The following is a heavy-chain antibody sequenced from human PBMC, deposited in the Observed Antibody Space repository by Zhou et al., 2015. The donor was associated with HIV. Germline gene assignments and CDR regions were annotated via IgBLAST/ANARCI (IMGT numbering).Heavy chain of an antibody. V-gene: IGHV1-69*08. CDR3: ARDSQRVGVTVTTATDAFDY. CDR2: IIPILGIA. D-gene: IGHD4-17*01. J-gene: IGHJ4*02. Sequence: QVQLVQSGAEVKKPGSSVKVSCKASGGTFSSYTISWVRQAPGQGLEWMGRIIPILGIANYAQKFQGRVTITADKSTSTAYMELSSLRSEDTAVYYCARDSQRVGVTVTTATDAFDYWGQGTLVTVSS. CDR1: GGTFSSYT.